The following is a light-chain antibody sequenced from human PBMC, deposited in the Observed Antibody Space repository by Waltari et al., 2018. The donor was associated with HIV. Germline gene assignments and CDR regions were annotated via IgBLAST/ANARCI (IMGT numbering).Light chain of an antibody. Sequence: NFMLPQHHCASPSPAKSVTISCIRGSGSIASHYVQLYPQRPGSSPTTVIYEDNQRPSGVPDRFSGSIDSSSNSASLTISGLKTEDEADYYCQSSDSSNWVFGGGTKLTVL. CDR2: EDN. V-gene: IGLV6-57*01. CDR1: SGSIASHY. J-gene: IGLJ3*02. CDR3: QSSDSSNWV.